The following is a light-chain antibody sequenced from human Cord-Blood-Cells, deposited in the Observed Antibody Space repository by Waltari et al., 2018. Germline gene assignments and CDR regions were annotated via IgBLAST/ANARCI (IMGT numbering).Light chain of an antibody. J-gene: IGLJ3*02. V-gene: IGLV2-23*01. CDR1: SSDVGSYHL. CDR3: CSYAGSSNWV. Sequence: QSALTQPASVSGSPGQSITISCTGTSSDVGSYHLVSWYQQHPGKAPKLMIYEGSKRPSGFSNRFSGSQSGNTASLTISGLQAEDEADYYCCSYAGSSNWVFGGGTKLTVL. CDR2: EGS.